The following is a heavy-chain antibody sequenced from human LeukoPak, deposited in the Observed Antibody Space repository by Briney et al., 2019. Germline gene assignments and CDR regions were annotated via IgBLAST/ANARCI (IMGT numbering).Heavy chain of an antibody. V-gene: IGHV4-4*07. J-gene: IGHJ4*02. CDR3: ARAHDSTGYFDY. Sequence: SETLSLTCTVSGGSISSYNRSWLRQPAGKGLEWIGRIYTRGSTNYNPSPKRRVTISGDKSKKQFSLKLSSVTAAATALYYCARAHDSTGYFDYWGQGTLYTVSS. CDR2: IYTRGST. D-gene: IGHD3-22*01. CDR1: GGSISSYN.